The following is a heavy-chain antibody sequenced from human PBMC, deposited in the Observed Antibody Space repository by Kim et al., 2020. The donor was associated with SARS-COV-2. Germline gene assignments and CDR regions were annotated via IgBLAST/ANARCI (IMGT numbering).Heavy chain of an antibody. Sequence: ASVKVSCTVSGYTVSELSMHWVRQVPGKGLEWMGGFDPEDGETMYAQKFQGRVTMTEDTSTDTAYMELSSLRSEDTAVYYCATGYCSSTSCQNYYFYGMD. J-gene: IGHJ6*01. CDR3: ATGYCSSTSCQNYYFYGMD. V-gene: IGHV1-24*01. CDR2: FDPEDGET. D-gene: IGHD2-2*01. CDR1: GYTVSELS.